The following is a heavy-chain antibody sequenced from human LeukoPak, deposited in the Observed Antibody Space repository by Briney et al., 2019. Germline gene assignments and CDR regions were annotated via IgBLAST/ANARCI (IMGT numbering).Heavy chain of an antibody. CDR2: ISGHSGNT. CDR3: ARDWEIGLFGYFDY. J-gene: IGHJ4*02. CDR1: GYTFSSYG. V-gene: IGHV1-18*01. D-gene: IGHD1-26*01. Sequence: ASVRVSCKTSGYTFSSYGISWVRQAPGQGLEWMGWISGHSGNTNYAQKFQGRVTVTTDTSTTTAYMELRSLRFDDTAIYYCARDWEIGLFGYFDYWGQGTLVTVSS.